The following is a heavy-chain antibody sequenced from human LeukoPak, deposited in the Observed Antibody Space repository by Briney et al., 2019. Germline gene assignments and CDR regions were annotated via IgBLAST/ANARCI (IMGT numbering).Heavy chain of an antibody. CDR3: ARDATGLDY. CDR2: IYRDGSST. V-gene: IGHV3-74*01. Sequence: PGGSLRLSCAASGFTFSSYLMHWVRQAPGKGLVWVSRIYRDGSSTSYADSVKGRFTISRDNAKNTLYLQMNSLRAEDTAVYYCARDATGLDYWGQGTLVTVSS. CDR1: GFTFSSYL. D-gene: IGHD2-15*01. J-gene: IGHJ4*02.